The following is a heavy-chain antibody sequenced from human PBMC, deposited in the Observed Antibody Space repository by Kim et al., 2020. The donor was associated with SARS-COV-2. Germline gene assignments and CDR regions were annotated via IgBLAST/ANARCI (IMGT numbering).Heavy chain of an antibody. V-gene: IGHV4-31*02. Sequence: YDNPSLKSRVTISVDTSKNQFSLKLSSVTAADTAVYYCARVVPAATYFDYWGQGTLVTVSS. D-gene: IGHD2-2*01. CDR3: ARVVPAATYFDY. J-gene: IGHJ4*02.